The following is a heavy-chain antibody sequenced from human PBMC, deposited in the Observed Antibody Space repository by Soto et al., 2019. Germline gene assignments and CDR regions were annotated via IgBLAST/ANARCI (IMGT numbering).Heavy chain of an antibody. J-gene: IGHJ4*02. Sequence: SETLSLTCTVSGGSISSSSYYWGWIRQPPGKGLEGIGSIYYSGSTYYNPSLKSRVTISVDTSKNQFSLKLSSVTAADTAVYYCARRPTYYYDSSGYAFDYWGQGTVVTVSS. V-gene: IGHV4-39*01. CDR2: IYYSGST. CDR1: GGSISSSSYY. CDR3: ARRPTYYYDSSGYAFDY. D-gene: IGHD3-22*01.